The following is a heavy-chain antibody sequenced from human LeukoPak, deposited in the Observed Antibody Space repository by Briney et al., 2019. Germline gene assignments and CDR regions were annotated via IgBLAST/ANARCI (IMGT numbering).Heavy chain of an antibody. CDR3: ARTYYYDTSGYYQFDY. J-gene: IGHJ4*02. Sequence: ASVKVSCKASGYTFTNYGISWVRQAPGQGLEWMGWISGYNGNTKYAQKVQVRVTMTTDTSTSTAYMDLGSVTSDDTAVYYCARTYYYDTSGYYQFDYWGQGTLVTVSS. CDR2: ISGYNGNT. D-gene: IGHD3-22*01. V-gene: IGHV1-18*01. CDR1: GYTFTNYG.